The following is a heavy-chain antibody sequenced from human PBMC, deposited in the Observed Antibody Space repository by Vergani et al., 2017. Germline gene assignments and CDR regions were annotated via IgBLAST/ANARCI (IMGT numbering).Heavy chain of an antibody. J-gene: IGHJ4*02. Sequence: EVQLVESGGGLVKPGGSLRLSCAASGFTFSSYSMNWVRQAPGKGLEWVSSISSSSSYIYYAVSVKGRFTISRDNAKNSLYLQMNSLRAEDTAVYYCARDLFYYDSSGYYSGFFDYWGQGTLVTVSS. CDR2: ISSSSSYI. V-gene: IGHV3-21*01. CDR3: ARDLFYYDSSGYYSGFFDY. CDR1: GFTFSSYS. D-gene: IGHD3-22*01.